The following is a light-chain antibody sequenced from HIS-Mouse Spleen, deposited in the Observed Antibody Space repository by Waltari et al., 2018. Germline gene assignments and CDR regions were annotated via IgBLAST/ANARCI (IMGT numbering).Light chain of an antibody. J-gene: IGLJ2*01. Sequence: QSALTQPASVSGSPGQSITISCTGTSSDVGGYNYVSWYQQPQCKAPQHMIYDVSNRPAGVSTRVSGSKSGNTASLTISGLQAEDEADYYCSSYTSSSFNVVFGGGTKLTVL. V-gene: IGLV2-14*03. CDR1: SSDVGGYNY. CDR3: SSYTSSSFNVV. CDR2: DVS.